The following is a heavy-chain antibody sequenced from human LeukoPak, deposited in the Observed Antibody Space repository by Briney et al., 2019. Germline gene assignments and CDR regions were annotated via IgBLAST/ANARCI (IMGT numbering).Heavy chain of an antibody. V-gene: IGHV3-23*01. CDR1: GFAFNSYA. CDR2: ISYSGGST. Sequence: GGSLRLSCAASGFAFNSYAMSWVRQAPGKGLEWVSAISYSGGSTYYADSVKGRFTISRDNSKNTLYLQMNSLRAEDTAVYCCAKGSRLVATLNWFDPWGQGTLVTVSS. D-gene: IGHD5-12*01. J-gene: IGHJ5*02. CDR3: AKGSRLVATLNWFDP.